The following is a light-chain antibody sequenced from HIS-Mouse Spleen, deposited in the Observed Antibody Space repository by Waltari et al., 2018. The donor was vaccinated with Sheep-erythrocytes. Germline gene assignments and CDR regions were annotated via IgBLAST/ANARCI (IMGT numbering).Light chain of an antibody. J-gene: IGLJ3*02. CDR1: SSNIGSNY. CDR3: AAWDDSLSGWV. V-gene: IGLV1-47*01. CDR2: RNN. Sequence: QSVLTQPPSASGTPGQRVTISCSGSSSNIGSNYVYWYQQRPGTAPKLLIYRNNQRPSGVPDRFSGSESGTSASLAISGLRSEDEADYYCAAWDDSLSGWVFGGGTKLTVL.